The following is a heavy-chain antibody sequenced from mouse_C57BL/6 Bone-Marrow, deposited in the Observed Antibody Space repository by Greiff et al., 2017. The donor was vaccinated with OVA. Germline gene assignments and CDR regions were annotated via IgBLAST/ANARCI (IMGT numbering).Heavy chain of an antibody. CDR3: ARYGYDGAWFAY. J-gene: IGHJ3*01. D-gene: IGHD2-2*01. V-gene: IGHV8-12*01. CDR1: GFSLSTSGMG. CDR2: IYWGDDK. Sequence: QVTLKESGPGLLQSSQTLSLTCSFSGFSLSTSGMGVSWIRQPSGKGLEWLAHIYWGDDKCYNPSLKSRLTISKDTSRNQVFLKITSVDTADTSTYYCARYGYDGAWFAYWGQGTLVTVSA.